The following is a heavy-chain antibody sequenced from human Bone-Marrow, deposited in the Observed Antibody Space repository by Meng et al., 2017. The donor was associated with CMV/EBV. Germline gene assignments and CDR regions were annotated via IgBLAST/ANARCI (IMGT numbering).Heavy chain of an antibody. CDR3: ARVGEDYQFDY. CDR2: IYYSGST. V-gene: IGHV4-61*05. J-gene: IGHJ4*02. D-gene: IGHD3-10*01. Sequence: SETLSLTCTVSGGSISSSSHYWGWIRQPPGKGLEWIGYIYYSGSTNYNPSLKSRVTISVDTSRNQFSLKLSSVTAADTAVYYCARVGEDYQFDYWGQGTLVTVSS. CDR1: GGSISSSSHY.